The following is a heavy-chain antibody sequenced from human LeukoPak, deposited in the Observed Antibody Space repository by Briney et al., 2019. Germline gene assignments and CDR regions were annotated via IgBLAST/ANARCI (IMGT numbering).Heavy chain of an antibody. V-gene: IGHV1-69*06. CDR3: ACGDYYYYYYMDV. J-gene: IGHJ6*03. D-gene: IGHD4-17*01. CDR1: GYTFTSYG. CDR2: IIPIFGTA. Sequence: ASVKVSCKASGYTFTSYGISWVRQAPGQGLEWMGGIIPIFGTANYAQKFQGRVTITADKSTSTAYMELSSLRSEDTAVYYCACGDYYYYYYMDVWGKGTTVTVSS.